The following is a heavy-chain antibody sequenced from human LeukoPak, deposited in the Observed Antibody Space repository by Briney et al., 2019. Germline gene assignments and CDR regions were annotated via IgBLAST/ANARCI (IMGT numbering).Heavy chain of an antibody. D-gene: IGHD6-19*01. CDR3: AKDIEYSSGLDY. Sequence: GRSLRLSCAASGFTFDDYGMHWGRQAPGKGLEWVSGISWNSGSIGYADSVKGRFTISRDNAKNSLYLQMNSLRAEDTALYCCAKDIEYSSGLDYWGQGTLVTVSS. J-gene: IGHJ4*02. CDR2: ISWNSGSI. CDR1: GFTFDDYG. V-gene: IGHV3-9*01.